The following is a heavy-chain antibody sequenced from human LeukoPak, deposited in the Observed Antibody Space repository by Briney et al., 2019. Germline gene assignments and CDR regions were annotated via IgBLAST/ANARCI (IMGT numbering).Heavy chain of an antibody. Sequence: ASVKVSCKASGYTFTSYDINWVRQATGQGLEWMGWMNPNSGNTNYAQKLQGRVSMTTDTSTSTAYMELRSLRSDDTAVYYCARDPTKYFWSAYNPFDYWGQGTLVTVSS. CDR3: ARDPTKYFWSAYNPFDY. J-gene: IGHJ4*02. CDR1: GYTFTSYD. CDR2: MNPNSGNT. D-gene: IGHD3-3*01. V-gene: IGHV1-18*01.